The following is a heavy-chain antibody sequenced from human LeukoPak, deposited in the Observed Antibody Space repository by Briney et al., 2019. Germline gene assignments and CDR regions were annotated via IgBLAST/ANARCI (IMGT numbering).Heavy chain of an antibody. CDR2: IYYSGST. J-gene: IGHJ5*02. D-gene: IGHD3-22*01. V-gene: IGHV4-39*07. Sequence: SETLSLTCTVSGGSISSSSYYWGWIRQPPGKGLEWIGSIYYSGSTYYNPSLKSRVTISVDTSKNQFSLKLSSVTAADTAVYYCARGLRRGYYYDSSGYYRIIDPWGQGTLVTVSS. CDR3: ARGLRRGYYYDSSGYYRIIDP. CDR1: GGSISSSSYY.